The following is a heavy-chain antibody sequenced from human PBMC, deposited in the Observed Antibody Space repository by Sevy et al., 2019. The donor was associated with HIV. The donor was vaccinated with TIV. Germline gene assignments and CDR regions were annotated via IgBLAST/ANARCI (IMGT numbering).Heavy chain of an antibody. Sequence: GGSLRVSCAASGFTFSSYDMHWVRQATGKGLEWVSSIGSAGDTYYPGSVKGRFTISRENAKNSLYLQVKSLRAGDTAVYYCARGGYGSRSFYPYYYYGMDVWGQGTTVTVSS. CDR2: IGSAGDT. V-gene: IGHV3-13*01. CDR3: ARGGYGSRSFYPYYYYGMDV. J-gene: IGHJ6*02. CDR1: GFTFSSYD. D-gene: IGHD3-10*01.